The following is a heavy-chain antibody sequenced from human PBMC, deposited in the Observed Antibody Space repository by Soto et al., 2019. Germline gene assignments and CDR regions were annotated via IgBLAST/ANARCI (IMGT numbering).Heavy chain of an antibody. CDR3: AREFFWRSSSSPTFYYYLDV. D-gene: IGHD6-6*01. V-gene: IGHV4-4*08. CDR1: GGSVSSYH. Sequence: VQLQESGEGLVKPSETLSLTCTVSGGSVSSYHWTWIRQSPGQGLEWIGYIFYNGSTDYNPSLNSRATISLSTSKRQFSLKLTPVTAADTAVYYCAREFFWRSSSSPTFYYYLDVWGKGATVTVSS. CDR2: IFYNGST. J-gene: IGHJ6*03.